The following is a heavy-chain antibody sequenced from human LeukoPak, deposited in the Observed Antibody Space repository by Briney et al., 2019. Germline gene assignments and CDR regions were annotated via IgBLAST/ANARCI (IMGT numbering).Heavy chain of an antibody. CDR1: GFTFSSYS. Sequence: GGSLRLSCAASGFTFSSYSMNWVRQAPGKGLEWVSSISSTSSYIYYADSVKGRFTLSRDNAKNSLYLQMNSLRVEDTAVYYCARDRDGYSPFDYWGQGTLVTVSS. D-gene: IGHD5-24*01. J-gene: IGHJ4*02. CDR3: ARDRDGYSPFDY. CDR2: ISSTSSYI. V-gene: IGHV3-21*01.